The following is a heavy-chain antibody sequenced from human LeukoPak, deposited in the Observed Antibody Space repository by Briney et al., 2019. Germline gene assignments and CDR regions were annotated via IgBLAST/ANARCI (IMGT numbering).Heavy chain of an antibody. Sequence: QPGRSLRLSCAASGFTFSSYGMHWVRQAPGKGLEWVAVISYDGSNKYYADSVKGRFTISRDNSKNTLYLQMNSLGAEDTAVYYCAIGRTYYDFWSGSSLGYWGQGTLVTVSS. CDR3: AIGRTYYDFWSGSSLGY. D-gene: IGHD3-3*01. J-gene: IGHJ4*02. CDR2: ISYDGSNK. V-gene: IGHV3-30*03. CDR1: GFTFSSYG.